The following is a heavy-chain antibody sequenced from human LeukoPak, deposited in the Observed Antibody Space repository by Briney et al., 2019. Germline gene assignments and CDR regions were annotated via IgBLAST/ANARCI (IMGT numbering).Heavy chain of an antibody. V-gene: IGHV3-9*03. CDR1: GFTFDDYA. Sequence: GRSLRLSCAASGFTFDDYAMHWVRQAPGKGLEWVSGISWNSGSIGYADSVKGRFTISRDNAKNSLYLQMNSLRAEDMALYYCAKAKLLYTDYFDYWGQGTLVTVSS. CDR2: ISWNSGSI. D-gene: IGHD2-2*02. J-gene: IGHJ4*02. CDR3: AKAKLLYTDYFDY.